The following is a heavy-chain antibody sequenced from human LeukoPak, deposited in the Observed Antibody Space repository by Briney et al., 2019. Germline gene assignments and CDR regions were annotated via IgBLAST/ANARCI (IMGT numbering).Heavy chain of an antibody. Sequence: SVKVSCKASGGTFSSYAISWVRQAPGQGLEWMGGIIPIFGTANYAQKFQGRVTITADKSTSTAYMELSSLRSEDTAVYYCARSGRGTPEYYYYYYYMDVWGKGTTVTVSS. CDR2: IIPIFGTA. CDR1: GGTFSSYA. CDR3: ARSGRGTPEYYYYYYYMDV. V-gene: IGHV1-69*06. D-gene: IGHD2-15*01. J-gene: IGHJ6*03.